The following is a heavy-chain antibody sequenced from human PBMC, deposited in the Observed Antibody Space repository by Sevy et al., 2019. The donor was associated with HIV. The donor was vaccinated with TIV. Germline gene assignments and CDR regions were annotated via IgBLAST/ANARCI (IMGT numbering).Heavy chain of an antibody. J-gene: IGHJ4*02. CDR3: ARVGITGTTGIDY. V-gene: IGHV3-33*01. CDR2: IWYDGSNK. D-gene: IGHD1-7*01. CDR1: GFTFSSYG. Sequence: GGSLRLSCAASGFTFSSYGMHWVRQAPGKGLEWVAVIWYDGSNKYYADSVKGRFTISRDNSKNTLYLQMNSLRAGDTAVYYCARVGITGTTGIDYWGQGTLVTVSS.